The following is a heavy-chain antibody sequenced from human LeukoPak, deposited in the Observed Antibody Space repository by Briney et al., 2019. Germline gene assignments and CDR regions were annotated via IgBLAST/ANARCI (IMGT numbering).Heavy chain of an antibody. J-gene: IGHJ6*03. V-gene: IGHV1-8*03. Sequence: SVKVSCKASGYTFTSYDINWVRQATGQGLEWMGWMNPNSGNTGYAQKFQGRVTITRNTSISTAYMELSSLRSEDTAVYYCARGEGSSSWYYYYYYMDVWGKGTTVTVSS. CDR3: ARGEGSSSWYYYYYYMDV. D-gene: IGHD6-13*01. CDR2: MNPNSGNT. CDR1: GYTFTSYD.